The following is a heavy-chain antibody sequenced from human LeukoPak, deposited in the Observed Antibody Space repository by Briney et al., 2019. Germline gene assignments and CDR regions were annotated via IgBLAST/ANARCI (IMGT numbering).Heavy chain of an antibody. J-gene: IGHJ4*02. CDR3: ARAITGPLYYYFDY. Sequence: PGRSLRLSCAASGFTFSSYAMHWVRQAPGKGLEWVAVISYDGSNKYYADSVKGRFTISRDNSKNTLYLQMNSLRAEDTAVHYCARAITGPLYYYFDYWGQGTLVTVSS. CDR2: ISYDGSNK. CDR1: GFTFSSYA. D-gene: IGHD1-20*01. V-gene: IGHV3-30-3*01.